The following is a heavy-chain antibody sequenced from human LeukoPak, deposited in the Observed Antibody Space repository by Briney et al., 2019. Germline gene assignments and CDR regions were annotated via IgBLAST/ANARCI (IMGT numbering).Heavy chain of an antibody. CDR2: INPSGGSR. Sequence: RRASVKVSCKASGYTFSNYYIHWVRQAPGQGLEWMGIINPSGGSRSYAQKFQGRVTMTRDTSTSTVYMELSSLRSEDTAVYYCARDEGFLEWLILDHWGQGTLVTVSS. CDR1: GYTFSNYY. V-gene: IGHV1-46*01. CDR3: ARDEGFLEWLILDH. D-gene: IGHD3-3*01. J-gene: IGHJ4*02.